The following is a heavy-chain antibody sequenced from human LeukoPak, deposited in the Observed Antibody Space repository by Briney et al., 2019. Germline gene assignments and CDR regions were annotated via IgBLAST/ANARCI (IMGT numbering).Heavy chain of an antibody. CDR1: GYPFTTYA. J-gene: IGHJ5*02. D-gene: IGHD2-2*01. CDR2: ISTYTGKT. Sequence: GASVKVSCKASGYPFTTYATSWVRQAPGQGLEWVGWISTYTGKTNYAQNFQDRVTMTTDTSTATVCMELRSLTSDDTAVYYCARVMVILPAAQNWFDPWGQGTLVTVSS. CDR3: ARVMVILPAAQNWFDP. V-gene: IGHV1-18*01.